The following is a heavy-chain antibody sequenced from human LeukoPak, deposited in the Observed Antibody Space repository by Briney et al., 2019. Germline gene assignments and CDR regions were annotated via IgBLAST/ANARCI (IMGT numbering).Heavy chain of an antibody. CDR1: GFTFSDYY. CDR3: ARVLDGSNDC. Sequence: GGSLRLSCGASGFTFSDYYMSWIRQALGKGLEWVSYISTTATTIYCADSVKGRFTISRDNAKNSLYLQMNSLRAEDTAVYYCARVLDGSNDCWGQGTLVTVSS. J-gene: IGHJ4*02. CDR2: ISTTATTI. D-gene: IGHD2/OR15-2a*01. V-gene: IGHV3-11*01.